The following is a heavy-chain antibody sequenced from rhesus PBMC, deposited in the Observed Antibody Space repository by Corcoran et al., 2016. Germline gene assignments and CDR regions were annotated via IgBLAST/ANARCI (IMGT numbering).Heavy chain of an antibody. V-gene: IGHV4S2*01. CDR2: ADGRRGGT. D-gene: IGHD1-44*02. CDR1: GAPISSNS. Sequence: QVQLQESGPGLVKPPETLSATCAVSGAPISSNSWHGFRPATGQGLEWMGRADGRRGGTDYNPSLKSRVNISMATSNNQFSLKLTFLTAADTAVYYCARGGGGATATGWDSWGQGVLVTVSS. J-gene: IGHJ4*01. CDR3: ARGGGGATATGWDS.